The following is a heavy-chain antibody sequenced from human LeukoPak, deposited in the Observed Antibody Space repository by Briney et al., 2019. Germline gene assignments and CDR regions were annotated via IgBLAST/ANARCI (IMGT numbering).Heavy chain of an antibody. Sequence: PGRSLRLSCAASGFTFSSYGMHWVRQAPGEGLEWVAVISYDGSNKYYADSVKGRFTISRDNSKNTLYLQMNSLRAEDTAVYYCAKGLEGYCSSTSCPYFNYWGQGTLVTVSS. CDR2: ISYDGSNK. CDR1: GFTFSSYG. J-gene: IGHJ4*02. CDR3: AKGLEGYCSSTSCPYFNY. D-gene: IGHD2-2*01. V-gene: IGHV3-30*18.